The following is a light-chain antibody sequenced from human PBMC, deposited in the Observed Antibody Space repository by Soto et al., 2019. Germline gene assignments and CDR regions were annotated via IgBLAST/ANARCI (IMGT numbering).Light chain of an antibody. Sequence: EIVLTQSPGSLSLSPGDRATLSCRASQSVTSTYLAWYQQKPGQAPRLLIYDVSTRATAILDRFTGSGSGTDFTFTISRVEPEDVAGYYCQQYNRSPDLFTFGPGTKVDI. V-gene: IGKV3-20*01. CDR2: DVS. CDR3: QQYNRSPDLFT. CDR1: QSVTSTY. J-gene: IGKJ3*01.